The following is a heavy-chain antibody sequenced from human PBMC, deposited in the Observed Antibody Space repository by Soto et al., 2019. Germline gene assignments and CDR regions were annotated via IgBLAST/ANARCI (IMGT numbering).Heavy chain of an antibody. CDR1: GYTFTSYD. CDR2: MNPNSGNT. D-gene: IGHD4-4*01. Sequence: GASVKVSCKASGYTFTSYDINWVRQATGQGLEWMGWMNPNSGNTGYAQKFQGRVTMTRNTSTSTAYMELSSLRSEDTAVYYCARAGFDPVTTVFRFDPWGQGTLVTVSS. V-gene: IGHV1-8*01. CDR3: ARAGFDPVTTVFRFDP. J-gene: IGHJ5*02.